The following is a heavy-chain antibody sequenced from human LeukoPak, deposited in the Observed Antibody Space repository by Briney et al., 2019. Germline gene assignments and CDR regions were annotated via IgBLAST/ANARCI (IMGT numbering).Heavy chain of an antibody. J-gene: IGHJ6*03. CDR3: AREGYCSSSSCPIYYMDV. V-gene: IGHV1-2*02. Sequence: ASVKVSCKASGYTFTGYYIHWVRQAPGQGLEWMGWNNPNSGDTNYAQKFQGRVTMTRDTSISIAYMELSRLRSDDTALYYCAREGYCSSSSCPIYYMDVWGKGTTVTVSS. CDR1: GYTFTGYY. CDR2: NNPNSGDT. D-gene: IGHD2-2*01.